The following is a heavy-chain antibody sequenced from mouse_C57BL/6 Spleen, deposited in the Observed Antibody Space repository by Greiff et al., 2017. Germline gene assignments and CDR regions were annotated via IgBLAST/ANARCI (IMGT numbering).Heavy chain of an antibody. V-gene: IGHV5-16*01. CDR3: ARDGGGYHSFDS. CDR2: IHYDGSST. D-gene: IGHD2-2*01. J-gene: IGHJ2*01. Sequence: EVMLVESEAGLVQPGSSMKLSCPASGFTFSDSYMAWVRQVPEKGLAWVANIHYDGSSTYYLDSLKSRFIISRDNAKNILYLQMSSLKSEDTATYYCARDGGGYHSFDSWRQGTTLTVSS. CDR1: GFTFSDSY.